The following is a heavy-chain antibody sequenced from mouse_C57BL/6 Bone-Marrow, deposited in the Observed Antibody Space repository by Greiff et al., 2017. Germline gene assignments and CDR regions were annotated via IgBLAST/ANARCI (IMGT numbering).Heavy chain of an antibody. CDR3: ARERLRIWFAY. D-gene: IGHD2-4*01. V-gene: IGHV5-4*01. Sequence: EVKLVESGGGLVKPGGSLKLSCAASGFTFSSYAMSWVRQTPEKRLEWVATISDGGSYTYYPDNVKGRFTISRDNAKNNLYLQMSHLKSEDTAMYYCARERLRIWFAYWGQGTLVTVSA. CDR2: ISDGGSYT. CDR1: GFTFSSYA. J-gene: IGHJ3*01.